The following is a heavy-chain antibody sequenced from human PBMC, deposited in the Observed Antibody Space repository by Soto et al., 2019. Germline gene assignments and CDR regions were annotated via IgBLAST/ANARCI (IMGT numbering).Heavy chain of an antibody. Sequence: PSDTLSLRCIVSGGFISIGGYYLIWIRQHAGKGLEWIGYIYYSGSTYYTSSLKSRVTISVDTSKNQFSLKLSSVTAADTAVYYCARDYGGNYGTFGFDPWGPGTLVTVSS. D-gene: IGHD4-17*01. V-gene: IGHV4-31*03. CDR1: GGFISIGGYY. CDR3: ARDYGGNYGTFGFDP. J-gene: IGHJ5*02. CDR2: IYYSGST.